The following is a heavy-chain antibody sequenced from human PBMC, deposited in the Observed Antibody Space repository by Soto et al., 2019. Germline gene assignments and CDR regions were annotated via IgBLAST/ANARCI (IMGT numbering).Heavy chain of an antibody. D-gene: IGHD3-22*01. CDR2: IIPIFGTA. CDR3: AREQDYYDSSGYYYGAPFDY. Sequence: SVKVSCKASGGTFSSYAISWVRQAPGQGLEWMEGIIPIFGTANYAQKFQGRVTITADESTSTAYMELSSLRSEDTAVYYCAREQDYYDSSGYYYGAPFDYWGQGTLVTVSS. CDR1: GGTFSSYA. V-gene: IGHV1-69*13. J-gene: IGHJ4*02.